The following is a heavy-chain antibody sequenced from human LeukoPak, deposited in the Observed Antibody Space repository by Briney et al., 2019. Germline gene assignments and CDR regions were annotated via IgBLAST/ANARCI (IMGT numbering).Heavy chain of an antibody. CDR1: GGSVSSYY. V-gene: IGHV4-59*02. CDR3: ARDGFADIVVVPAAISGDY. J-gene: IGHJ4*02. CDR2: IYYSGST. Sequence: SETLSLTCTVSGGSVSSYYRSWIRQPPGKGLEWIGYIYYSGSTNYNPSLKSRVTISVDTSKNQFSLKLTSVTAADTAVYYCARDGFADIVVVPAAISGDYWGQGTLVTVSS. D-gene: IGHD2-2*01.